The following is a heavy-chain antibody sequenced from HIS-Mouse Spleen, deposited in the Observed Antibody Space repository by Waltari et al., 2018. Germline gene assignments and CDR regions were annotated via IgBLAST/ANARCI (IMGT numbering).Heavy chain of an antibody. CDR2: IYYSGST. CDR1: GGSISSGGYS. CDR3: ARSPYYDFWSGYSDNWFDP. J-gene: IGHJ5*02. Sequence: QVQLQESGPGLVKPSPTLSLTCTVPGGSISSGGYSWSWIRQHPGKCRVWIGYIYYSGSTYYNPSLKSRVTISVDTSKNQFSLKLSSVTAADTAVYYCARSPYYDFWSGYSDNWFDPWGQGTLVTVSS. V-gene: IGHV4-31*03. D-gene: IGHD3-3*01.